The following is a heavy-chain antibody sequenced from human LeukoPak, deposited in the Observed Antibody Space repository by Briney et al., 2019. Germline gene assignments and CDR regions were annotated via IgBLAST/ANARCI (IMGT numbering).Heavy chain of an antibody. CDR1: GGTFSSYA. CDR2: IIPILGIA. CDR3: ARGPAAGTPDAFDI. J-gene: IGHJ3*02. V-gene: IGHV1-69*04. Sequence: GSSVKVSCKASGGTFSSYAISWVRQAPGQGLEWMGRIIPILGIANYAQKFQGRVTITADKSTSTAYMELSSLRSEDTAVYYCARGPAAGTPDAFDIWGQGTMVTVSS. D-gene: IGHD6-13*01.